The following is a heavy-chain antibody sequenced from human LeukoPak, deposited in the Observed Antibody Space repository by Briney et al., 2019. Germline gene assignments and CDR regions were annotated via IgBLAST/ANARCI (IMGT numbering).Heavy chain of an antibody. D-gene: IGHD6-13*01. J-gene: IGHJ6*03. CDR1: GFIFNNYG. CDR3: AREGSCDPWEYYYYYVDV. Sequence: PGRSLRLSCAASGFIFNNYGMHWVRQAPGKGLEWVAVISYGGSSEYYADSVRGRFTISRDNSKNTLYLQMNSLRAEDTAVYYCAREGSCDPWEYYYYYVDVWGKGTTVIVSS. V-gene: IGHV3-30*03. CDR2: ISYGGSSE.